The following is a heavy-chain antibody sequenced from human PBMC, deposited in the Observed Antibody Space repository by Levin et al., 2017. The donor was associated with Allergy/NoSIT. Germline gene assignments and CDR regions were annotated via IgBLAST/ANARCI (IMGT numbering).Heavy chain of an antibody. Sequence: GESLKISCAASGFTFSSYAMSWVRQAPGKGLEWVSAISGSGGSTYYADSVKGRFTISRDNSKNTLYLQMNSLRAEDTAVYYCAKVWGAAAATKKLGFDYWGQGTLVTVSS. CDR1: GFTFSSYA. D-gene: IGHD6-13*01. CDR3: AKVWGAAAATKKLGFDY. CDR2: ISGSGGST. V-gene: IGHV3-23*01. J-gene: IGHJ4*02.